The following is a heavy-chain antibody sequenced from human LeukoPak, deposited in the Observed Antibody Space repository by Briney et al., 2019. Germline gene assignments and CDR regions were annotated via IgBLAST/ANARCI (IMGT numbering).Heavy chain of an antibody. V-gene: IGHV3-23*01. CDR1: GFTFSSYA. CDR2: ISGSGGSS. Sequence: GGSLRLSCAASGFTFSSYAMSWVRQAPGKGLEWVSAISGSGGSSYYADSVKGRFTISRDNSKNTLYLQMNSLRAEDTAVYYCAKTGQWLVEGYFDYWGQGTLVTVSS. D-gene: IGHD6-19*01. J-gene: IGHJ4*02. CDR3: AKTGQWLVEGYFDY.